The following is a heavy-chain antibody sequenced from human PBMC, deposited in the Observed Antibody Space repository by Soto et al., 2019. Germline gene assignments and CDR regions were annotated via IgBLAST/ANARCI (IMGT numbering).Heavy chain of an antibody. CDR3: ARGAAMVVFDF. CDR1: GGSISSGGYS. D-gene: IGHD5-18*01. CDR2: IYHSGST. J-gene: IGHJ4*02. Sequence: PSETLSLTCAVSGGSISSGGYSWSWIRQPPGKGLEWIGYIYHSGSTYYNPSLKSRVTISVDRSKNQFSLKLSSVTAADTAVYYCARGAAMVVFDFWGQGTMVTVYS. V-gene: IGHV4-30-2*01.